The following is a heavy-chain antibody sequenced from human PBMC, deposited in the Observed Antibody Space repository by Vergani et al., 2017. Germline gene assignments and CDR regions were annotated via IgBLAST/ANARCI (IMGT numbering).Heavy chain of an antibody. CDR1: GDSISSGVYY. CDR3: SSMGGYDEGDAFRICYFDS. CDR2: IYSTGST. Sequence: QVQLQESGPGLVKPSQTLSLTCSVSGDSISSGVYYWNWIRQHPGKGLEWIGYIYSTGSTHQNPSLRRRINMSVYTSNNQFSLKLNSVTVADTAMYYCSSMGGYDEGDAFRICYFDSWGPGILVTVSS. D-gene: IGHD3-22*01. V-gene: IGHV4-31*03. J-gene: IGHJ4*02.